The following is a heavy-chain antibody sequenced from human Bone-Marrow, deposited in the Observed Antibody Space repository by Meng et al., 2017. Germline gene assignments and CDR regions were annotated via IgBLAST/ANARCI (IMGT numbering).Heavy chain of an antibody. CDR2: ISSSSSYI. Sequence: GGSLRLSCAASGFTFSSYSMNWVRQAPGKGLEWVSSISSSSSYIYYSDSVKGRLTISRDNTKNSLYLQMNSLRDEDTAVYYCARERLYGSGSYNHWGQGTMVTVSS. J-gene: IGHJ3*01. CDR3: ARERLYGSGSYNH. V-gene: IGHV3-21*01. D-gene: IGHD3-10*01. CDR1: GFTFSSYS.